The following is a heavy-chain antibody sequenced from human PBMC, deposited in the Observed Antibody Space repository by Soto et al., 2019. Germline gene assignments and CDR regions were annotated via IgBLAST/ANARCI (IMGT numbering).Heavy chain of an antibody. CDR1: GFIFSGSA. CDR2: IGRKAKNYAT. Sequence: EVHLVQSGGGLVQPGGSLKLSCAASGFIFSGSAMHWVRQASGKGLEWVGRIGRKAKNYATEYGASVEGRFTISRDDSKNTTFLLMTSLKSEDTAVYFCVRQWQVVSPLDHWGQGTLVTVSS. V-gene: IGHV3-73*02. CDR3: VRQWQVVSPLDH. D-gene: IGHD6-19*01. J-gene: IGHJ4*02.